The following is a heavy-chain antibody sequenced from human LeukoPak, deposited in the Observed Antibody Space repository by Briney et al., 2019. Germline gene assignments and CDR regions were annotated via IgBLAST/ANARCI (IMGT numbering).Heavy chain of an antibody. V-gene: IGHV1-8*03. CDR3: ARATGLRSSYDY. CDR1: GYTFTSYG. J-gene: IGHJ4*02. Sequence: VASVKVSCKASGYTFTSYGINWVRQATGQGLEWMGWMNPNSGNTGYAQKFQGRVTITRNTSISTAYMELSSLRSEDTAVYCCARATGLRSSYDYWGQGTLVTVSS. CDR2: MNPNSGNT. D-gene: IGHD6-6*01.